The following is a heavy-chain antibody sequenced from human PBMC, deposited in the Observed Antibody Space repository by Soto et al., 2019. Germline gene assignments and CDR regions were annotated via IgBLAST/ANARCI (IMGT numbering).Heavy chain of an antibody. Sequence: GGSLRLSCAASGFTFSSYWMHWVRQAPGKGLVGVSRINSDGSSTSYADSVKGRFTISRDNAKNTLYLQMNSLRAEDTAVYYCARDPTILTGNGYYYYYYMDVWGKGTTVTVSS. D-gene: IGHD1-20*01. V-gene: IGHV3-74*01. CDR1: GFTFSSYW. J-gene: IGHJ6*03. CDR2: INSDGSST. CDR3: ARDPTILTGNGYYYYYYMDV.